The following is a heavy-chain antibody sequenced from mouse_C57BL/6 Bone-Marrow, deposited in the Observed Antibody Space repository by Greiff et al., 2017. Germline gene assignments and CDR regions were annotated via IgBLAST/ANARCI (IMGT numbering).Heavy chain of an antibody. J-gene: IGHJ1*03. CDR3: ARLHPTTVVDWYFDV. CDR1: GYTFTDYY. V-gene: IGHV1-26*01. D-gene: IGHD1-1*01. Sequence: SGPELVKPGASVKISCKASGYTFTDYYMNWVKQSHGKSLEWIGDINPNNGGTSYNQKFKGKATLTVDKSSSTAYMELRSLTSEDSAVYYCARLHPTTVVDWYFDVWGTGTTVTVSS. CDR2: INPNNGGT.